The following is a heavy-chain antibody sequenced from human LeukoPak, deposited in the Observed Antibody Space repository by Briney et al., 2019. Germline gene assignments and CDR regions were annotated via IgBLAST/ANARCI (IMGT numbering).Heavy chain of an antibody. J-gene: IGHJ4*02. Sequence: PSETLSLTCTVSGGSISSYYWSWLRQPPGKGLEWIGYIYYSGSTNYNPSLKSRVTLSVDTSKNQFSLKLSSVTAADTAVYYCASSSIASGWNYFDYWGQGTLVTVSS. D-gene: IGHD6-19*01. CDR2: IYYSGST. V-gene: IGHV4-59*08. CDR1: GGSISSYY. CDR3: ASSSIASGWNYFDY.